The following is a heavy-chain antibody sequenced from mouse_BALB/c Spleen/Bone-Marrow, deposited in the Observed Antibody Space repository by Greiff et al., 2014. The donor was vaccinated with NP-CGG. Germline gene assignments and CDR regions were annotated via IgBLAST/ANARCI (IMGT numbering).Heavy chain of an antibody. V-gene: IGHV1-5*01. CDR3: THDYDYYAMNY. CDR1: GYTFTSYW. D-gene: IGHD2-4*01. J-gene: IGHJ4*01. CDR2: IYPGNSDT. Sequence: VQLKESGTVLARPGASVKMSCRASGYTFTSYWMHWVKQRPGQGLEWIGAIYPGNSDTSYNQKFKGKAKLTAVTSTSTAFMELSSLTNEDSAVYYCTHDYDYYAMNYWGQGTSVTVSS.